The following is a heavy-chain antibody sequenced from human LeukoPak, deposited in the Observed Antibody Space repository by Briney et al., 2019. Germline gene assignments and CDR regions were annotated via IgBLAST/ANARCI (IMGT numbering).Heavy chain of an antibody. CDR1: GFTFSSYA. J-gene: IGHJ4*02. CDR3: AKGHDGSGYYYDFDY. D-gene: IGHD3-22*01. Sequence: GGSLRLSCAASGFTFSSYAMSWVRQAPGKGLEWVSAISGSGGSTYYADSVKGRFTISRDNSKNTLYLQMNSLRAEDTAVYYCAKGHDGSGYYYDFDYWGQGTLVTVSS. CDR2: ISGSGGST. V-gene: IGHV3-23*01.